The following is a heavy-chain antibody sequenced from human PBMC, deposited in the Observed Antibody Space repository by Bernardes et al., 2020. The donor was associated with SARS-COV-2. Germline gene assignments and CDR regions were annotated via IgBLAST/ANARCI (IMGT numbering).Heavy chain of an antibody. CDR3: AIPGGD. V-gene: IGHV3-23*01. CDR2: ISGSGGRT. D-gene: IGHD3-16*01. CDR1: WVPFSRYA. Sequence: GGCPRRSCAASWVPFSRYAMGWVRQSPGKGLDWVSTISGSGGRTYYADSVKGRFTISRDNSKNTLILQMNSLRVDDTAAYYCAIPGGDWGQGTLVTVSS. J-gene: IGHJ4*02.